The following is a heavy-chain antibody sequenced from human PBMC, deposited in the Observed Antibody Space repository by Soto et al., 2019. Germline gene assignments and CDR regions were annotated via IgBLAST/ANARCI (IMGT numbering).Heavy chain of an antibody. CDR2: INGDSRFI. Sequence: QVQLVESGGGVVKPGGSLRLSCAASGFTFSDYYMTWLRQTPGKGLESVSYINGDSRFINYADSVKGRFTISRDNIKNSLYLQMSSLRAEDTAVYYCTRDPRAGDYWGQGTLVTVSS. V-gene: IGHV3-11*05. CDR1: GFTFSDYY. CDR3: TRDPRAGDY. J-gene: IGHJ4*02.